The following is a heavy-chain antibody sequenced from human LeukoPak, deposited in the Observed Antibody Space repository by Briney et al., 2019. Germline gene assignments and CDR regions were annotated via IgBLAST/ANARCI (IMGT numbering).Heavy chain of an antibody. CDR2: IYSGGST. CDR1: RFTLSNYW. CDR3: ARVDYDSSGYYLDY. Sequence: GGSLRLSCAASRFTLSNYWMSWVRQAPGKGLEWVSVIYSGGSTYYADSVKGRFTISRDNSKNTLYLQMNSLRAEDTAVYYCARVDYDSSGYYLDYWGQGTLVTVSS. J-gene: IGHJ4*02. V-gene: IGHV3-53*01. D-gene: IGHD3-22*01.